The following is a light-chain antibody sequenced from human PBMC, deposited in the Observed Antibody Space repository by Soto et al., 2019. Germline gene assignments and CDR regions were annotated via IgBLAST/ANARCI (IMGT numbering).Light chain of an antibody. CDR3: QHRSSWPLT. V-gene: IGKV3-11*01. CDR1: QSVSSY. Sequence: EIVLTQSPATLSLSPGERATLSCRASQSVSSYLAWYQQKPGQAPRILIYDASNRDTGIPARFSGSGSGTDFTLTISRLEPEDFEVYYCQHRSSWPLTFGGGTKVDIK. J-gene: IGKJ4*01. CDR2: DAS.